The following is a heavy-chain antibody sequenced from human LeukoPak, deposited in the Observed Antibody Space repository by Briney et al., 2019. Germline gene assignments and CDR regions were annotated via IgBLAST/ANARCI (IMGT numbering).Heavy chain of an antibody. CDR3: AKARERSLHFGAFDI. J-gene: IGHJ3*02. Sequence: GGSLRLSCAASGFTFNDYDKHWGRQAPGEGVEWGSGISWNSGSIAYEDSVKGRFTISRDNAKNSLYLQMKSVRAEDMAVYYCAKARERSLHFGAFDICGQGTMVTVSS. D-gene: IGHD5-24*01. CDR1: GFTFNDYD. V-gene: IGHV3-9*03. CDR2: ISWNSGSI.